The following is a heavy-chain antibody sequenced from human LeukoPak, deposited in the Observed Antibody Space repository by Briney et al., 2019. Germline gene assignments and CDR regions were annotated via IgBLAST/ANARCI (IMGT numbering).Heavy chain of an antibody. V-gene: IGHV4-34*01. CDR2: INHSGST. CDR1: GGSFSGYY. CDR3: ARSTRGGFDY. Sequence: PSETLSLTCAVYGGSFSGYYWSWIRQPPGKGLEWIGEINHSGSTNYNPSLKSRVTISVDTSKNQFSLKLSSVTAADTAVYYCARSTRGGFDYWGQGTLVTVSS. J-gene: IGHJ4*02. D-gene: IGHD3-10*01.